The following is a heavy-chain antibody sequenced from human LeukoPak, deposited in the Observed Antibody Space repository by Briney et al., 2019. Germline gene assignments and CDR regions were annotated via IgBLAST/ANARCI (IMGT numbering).Heavy chain of an antibody. CDR3: ARVFGDEADTAMVTGY. CDR2: INPNSGGT. V-gene: IGHV1-2*02. J-gene: IGHJ4*02. D-gene: IGHD5-18*01. CDR1: GYTFTGYY. Sequence: GASVKVSCKASGYTFTGYYMHWVRQAPGQGLEWMGWINPNSGGTNYAQKFQGRVTMTRDTSISTAYMELSRLRSDDTAVYYCARVFGDEADTAMVTGYWDQGTLVTVSS.